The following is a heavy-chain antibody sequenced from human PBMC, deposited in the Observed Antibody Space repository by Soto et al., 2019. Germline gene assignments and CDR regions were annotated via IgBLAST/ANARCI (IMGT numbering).Heavy chain of an antibody. CDR1: GFTFSSYA. Sequence: GGSLRLSCAASGFTFSSYAMSWVRQAPGKGLEWVSAISGSGGSTYYADSVKGRFTISRDNSKNTLYLQMNSLRAEDTAVYYCAKGKWELPAPYWYFDLWGRGTLVTVSS. J-gene: IGHJ2*01. V-gene: IGHV3-23*01. D-gene: IGHD1-26*01. CDR2: ISGSGGST. CDR3: AKGKWELPAPYWYFDL.